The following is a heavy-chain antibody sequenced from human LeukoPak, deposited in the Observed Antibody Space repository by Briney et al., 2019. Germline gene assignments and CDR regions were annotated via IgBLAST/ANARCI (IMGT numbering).Heavy chain of an antibody. V-gene: IGHV4-34*01. CDR1: GGSFSGYY. CDR2: INHSGST. CDR3: ARGRGYDFWSGYYLPNRDRENAEYFQH. Sequence: SESLSLTCAVYGGSFSGYYWSWIRQAPGKGLEWIGEINHSGSTNYNPSLNSRGTRSVDTSKNQFSVKLSTVTAADTAVYYCARGRGYDFWSGYYLPNRDRENAEYFQHWGQGTLVTVSS. D-gene: IGHD3-3*01. J-gene: IGHJ1*01.